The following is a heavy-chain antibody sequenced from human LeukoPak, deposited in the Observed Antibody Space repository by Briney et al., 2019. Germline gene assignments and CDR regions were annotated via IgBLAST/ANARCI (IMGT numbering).Heavy chain of an antibody. J-gene: IGHJ4*02. D-gene: IGHD3-10*01. CDR2: IYYDGST. Sequence: PSETLSLTCTVSGVSISSSSYYWDWIRQSPGKGLEWIGNIYYDGSTHYNPSLKSRVTISVDTSKNQFSLKLSSVTAADTALYYRARQGEYTTSLGRKQFDYWGQGTLVTVSS. V-gene: IGHV4-39*01. CDR1: GVSISSSSYY. CDR3: ARQGEYTTSLGRKQFDY.